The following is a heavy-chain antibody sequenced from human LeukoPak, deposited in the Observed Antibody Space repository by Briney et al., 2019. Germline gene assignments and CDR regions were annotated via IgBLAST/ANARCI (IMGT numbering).Heavy chain of an antibody. J-gene: IGHJ4*02. Sequence: PSETLSLTCTVSGGSISSYYWSWIRQPAGKGLEWIGRIYTSGTTHYNPSLKSRVTMSVDTSKNQFSLKLSSVTAADTAVYYCAGSYYYGSGSYGDYFDYWGQGTLVTVSS. CDR3: AGSYYYGSGSYGDYFDY. D-gene: IGHD3-10*01. CDR2: IYTSGTT. V-gene: IGHV4-4*07. CDR1: GGSISSYY.